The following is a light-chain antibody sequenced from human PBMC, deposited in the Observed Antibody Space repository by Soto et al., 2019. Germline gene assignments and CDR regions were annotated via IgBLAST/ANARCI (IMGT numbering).Light chain of an antibody. V-gene: IGKV3-20*01. CDR1: QSVSSSY. CDR3: QQFGSSVT. J-gene: IGKJ5*01. Sequence: GTLSFSPGERATLSCRASQSVSSSYLAWYQQKPGQAPRLLIYITSTRATGIPDRFSGSGSGTDFTLTISRLEPEDFAVYYCQQFGSSVTFGQGTRLEIK. CDR2: ITS.